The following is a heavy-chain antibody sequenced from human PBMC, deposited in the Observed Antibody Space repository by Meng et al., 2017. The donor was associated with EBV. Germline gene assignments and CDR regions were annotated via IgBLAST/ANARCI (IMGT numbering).Heavy chain of an antibody. J-gene: IGHJ5*02. CDR1: GGSVNNESYY. CDR2: IYYTGST. CDR3: ARGDYTNYPRWFDP. V-gene: IGHV4-61*01. D-gene: IGHD4-11*01. Sequence: QVQLQESGPGLVKPSETLSLPCTVSGGSVNNESYYWGWIRQPPGKGLEYIGYIYYTGSTNYNSSLKSRVTISLDKSKNQFSLKLTSLTAADTAIYYCARGDYTNYPRWFDPWGQGTLVTVS.